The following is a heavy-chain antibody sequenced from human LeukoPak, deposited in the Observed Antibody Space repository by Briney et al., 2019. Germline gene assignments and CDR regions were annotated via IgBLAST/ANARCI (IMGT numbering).Heavy chain of an antibody. V-gene: IGHV3-21*06. CDR3: ARGGGGGTTVWYYFDN. Sequence: PGGSLRLSCAASGLPFSSHTINWVRQAPGKGLEWVSCISSSGRYIYYADSVKGRFTISRDNARNSVSLQMNSLRVEDTAVYYCARGGGGGTTVWYYFDNWGQGTQVTVSS. CDR2: ISSSGRYI. D-gene: IGHD1/OR15-1a*01. J-gene: IGHJ4*02. CDR1: GLPFSSHT.